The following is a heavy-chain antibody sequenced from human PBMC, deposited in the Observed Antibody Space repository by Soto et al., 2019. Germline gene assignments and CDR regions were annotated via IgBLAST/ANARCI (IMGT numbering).Heavy chain of an antibody. J-gene: IGHJ6*02. CDR1: GGSVSSGSYY. Sequence: WETLSLTCTVSGGSVSSGSYYWSWIRQPPGKGLEWIGYIYYSGSTNYNPSLKSRVTISVDTSKNQFSLKLSSVAAADTAVYYCAREGGDGAARTGYYYYYGMDVWGQGTTVTVSS. V-gene: IGHV4-61*01. CDR2: IYYSGST. CDR3: AREGGDGAARTGYYYYYGMDV. D-gene: IGHD6-6*01.